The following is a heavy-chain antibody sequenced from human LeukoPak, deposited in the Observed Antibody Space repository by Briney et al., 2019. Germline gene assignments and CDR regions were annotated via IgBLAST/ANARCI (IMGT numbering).Heavy chain of an antibody. CDR1: GVTSSNYG. D-gene: IGHD3-22*01. CDR2: IGSDGSSK. Sequence: GGSLRLSCAPSGVTSSNYGMHWVRQAPGKGLEWVAFIGSDGSSKYYANSVWGRFTFSRDNSKNTLDLQMNNLRSEDTAVYYCARALSGYYTHWGQGDLVTVSS. CDR3: ARALSGYYTH. V-gene: IGHV3-30*02. J-gene: IGHJ1*01.